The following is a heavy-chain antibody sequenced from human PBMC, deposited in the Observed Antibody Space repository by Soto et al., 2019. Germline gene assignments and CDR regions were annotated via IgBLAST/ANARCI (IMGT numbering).Heavy chain of an antibody. Sequence: GGSLRLSCVASGFTFSSYNMHWVRQAPGEGLEWVAVISFDGANKFYADSVKGRFTISRDISRDTLYLQMSSLRDEGTAIYYCARDGYNRGGFDYWGQGTLVTVSS. J-gene: IGHJ4*02. CDR1: GFTFSSYN. V-gene: IGHV3-30-3*01. CDR3: ARDGYNRGGFDY. CDR2: ISFDGANK. D-gene: IGHD3-10*01.